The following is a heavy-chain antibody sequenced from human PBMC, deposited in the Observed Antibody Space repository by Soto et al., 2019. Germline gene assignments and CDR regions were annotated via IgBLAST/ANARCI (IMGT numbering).Heavy chain of an antibody. CDR2: IYYSGST. CDR1: GGSISSGGYY. V-gene: IGHV4-31*03. J-gene: IGHJ4*02. Sequence: PSETLSLTCTVSGGSISSGGYYWSWIRQHPGKGLEWIGYIYYSGSTYYNPSLKSRVTISVDTSKNQFSLKLSSVTAADTAVYYCAREAPDSSGYPYFDYWGQGTLVTVSS. D-gene: IGHD3-22*01. CDR3: AREAPDSSGYPYFDY.